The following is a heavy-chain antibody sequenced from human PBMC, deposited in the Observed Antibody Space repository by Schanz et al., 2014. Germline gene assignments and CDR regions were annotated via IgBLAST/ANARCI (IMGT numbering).Heavy chain of an antibody. CDR3: AKDHPSSGWPAFDV. CDR1: GFTFFGSFA. D-gene: IGHD6-19*01. Sequence: EVQLLESGGGLVQPGGSLRLSCVASGFTFFGSFAMSWVRQAPGKGLEWVSGITRQGTTYYADFVKGRFSISRDLSSNTLYLQMNSLRADDSAIYYCAKDHPSSGWPAFDVWGQGTLVTVSS. CDR2: ITRQGTT. J-gene: IGHJ4*02. V-gene: IGHV3-23*01.